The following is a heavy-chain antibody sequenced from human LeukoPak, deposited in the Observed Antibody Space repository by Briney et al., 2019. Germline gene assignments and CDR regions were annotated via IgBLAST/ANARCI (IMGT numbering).Heavy chain of an antibody. CDR2: FYPGDSDT. D-gene: IGHD1-26*01. CDR3: AILVGAKGAFDI. CDR1: GYSFTDYC. V-gene: IGHV5-51*01. Sequence: GESLKISRKGSGYSFTDYCIGWVRQMPGKGLEWMWIFYPGDSDTRYSPSFQGQVTISTDKSISTAYLQWGSLQASDTAMYYCAILVGAKGAFDIWGQGTMVTVSS. J-gene: IGHJ3*02.